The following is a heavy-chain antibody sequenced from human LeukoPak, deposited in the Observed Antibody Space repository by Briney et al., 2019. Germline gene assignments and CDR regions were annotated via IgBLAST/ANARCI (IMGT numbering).Heavy chain of an antibody. D-gene: IGHD4-17*01. CDR2: ISYDGGST. Sequence: GGSLRLSCSASGFTFSNYAMHWVRQAPGKGLEYLSGISYDGGSTYYADSVKGRFTISRDNSKNTLYLQMSSLRVEDTAVYYCVKDDYGAGYWGQGTLVSVPS. CDR1: GFTFSNYA. V-gene: IGHV3-64D*09. J-gene: IGHJ4*02. CDR3: VKDDYGAGY.